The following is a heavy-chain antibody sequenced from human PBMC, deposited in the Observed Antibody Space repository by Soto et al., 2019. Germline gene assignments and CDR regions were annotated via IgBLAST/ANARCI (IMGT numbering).Heavy chain of an antibody. CDR3: ASRNPETSVDY. Sequence: SETLSLTCAVSGGSFTSNNWWTWVRQPPGQGLEWIGEIYRTGRTNYNPSLKSRATISLDKSENQFSLKVTSLTAADSAVYYGASRNPETSVDYWDQGTLFAVSS. J-gene: IGHJ4*02. V-gene: IGHV4-4*02. CDR1: GGSFTSNNW. D-gene: IGHD1-1*01. CDR2: IYRTGRT.